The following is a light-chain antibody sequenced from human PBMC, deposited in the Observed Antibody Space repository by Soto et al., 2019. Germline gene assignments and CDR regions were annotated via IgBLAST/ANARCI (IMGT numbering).Light chain of an antibody. CDR2: AVS. CDR1: QGVSSD. CDR3: LQYHSFPLT. V-gene: IGKV1-6*01. Sequence: AIQMTQSPSSLSASVGDRVTITCRASQGVSSDVAWYQQKPGKAPKLLIYAVSSLPSGVPSRFSGSGSGTDFILTISSLQSEDFATYFCLQYHSFPLTFGGGTKVDI. J-gene: IGKJ3*01.